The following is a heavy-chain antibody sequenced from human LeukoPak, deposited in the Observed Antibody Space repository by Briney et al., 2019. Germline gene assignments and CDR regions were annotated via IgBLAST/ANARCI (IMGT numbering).Heavy chain of an antibody. D-gene: IGHD3-10*01. CDR2: ISPNSGGT. Sequence: ASVKVSCKASGYTFTCYYMHWVRQAPGQGLEWMRWISPNSGGTNYAQKFEGRVTMTRDTSISTAYMELSRLRSDDTAVYYCARDRITMVRGPHAGFDPWGQGTLVTVSA. V-gene: IGHV1-2*02. CDR3: ARDRITMVRGPHAGFDP. J-gene: IGHJ5*02. CDR1: GYTFTCYY.